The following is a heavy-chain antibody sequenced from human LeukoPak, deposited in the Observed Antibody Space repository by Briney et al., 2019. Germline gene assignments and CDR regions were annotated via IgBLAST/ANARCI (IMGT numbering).Heavy chain of an antibody. J-gene: IGHJ4*02. CDR2: ISNSGGST. CDR1: GFTFSSYA. Sequence: GSLRLSCAASGFTFSSYAMSWVRQAPGKGLEWVSAISNSGGSTYYSDSGKGRFTISRDNSKNTLYLQMNSLSAEDTAVYYCITDHPDGDYELGYWGQGALVIVSP. D-gene: IGHD4-17*01. CDR3: ITDHPDGDYELGY. V-gene: IGHV3-23*01.